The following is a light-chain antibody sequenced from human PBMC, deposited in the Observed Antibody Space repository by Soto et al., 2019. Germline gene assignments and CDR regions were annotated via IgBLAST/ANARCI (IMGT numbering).Light chain of an antibody. CDR3: QQRNVWPPIT. Sequence: VLTQSPGTLSLSPGERATLSCRASQSIHTSLAWYQQKPGQPPRLVIYDASLRANGVPARFGGSGSGTDFTLIINGLAPEDFAVYYCQQRNVWPPITFGQGTRLEIK. V-gene: IGKV3-11*01. CDR1: QSIHTS. CDR2: DAS. J-gene: IGKJ5*01.